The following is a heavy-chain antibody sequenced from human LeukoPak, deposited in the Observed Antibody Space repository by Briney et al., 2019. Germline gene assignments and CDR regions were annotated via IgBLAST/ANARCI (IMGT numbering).Heavy chain of an antibody. D-gene: IGHD6-13*01. J-gene: IGHJ3*02. CDR2: INPNTGGT. V-gene: IGHV1-2*06. CDR1: GYSFTAYY. CDR3: ARGYQAAFDI. Sequence: PEASVKVSCKASGYSFTAYYMHWVRQAPGQGLEWMGRINPNTGGTDYAQEFQGRVTLTRDTSISTAYMELSRLTSDDTAVYYCARGYQAAFDIWGQGTMVTVSS.